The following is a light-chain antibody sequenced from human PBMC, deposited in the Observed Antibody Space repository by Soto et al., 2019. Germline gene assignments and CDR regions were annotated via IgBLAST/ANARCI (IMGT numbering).Light chain of an antibody. CDR1: SSNIGSNY. CDR3: QSYDSSLSGYV. CDR2: GNN. V-gene: IGLV1-40*01. Sequence: QSVLTQPPSASGTPGQRVTISCSGSSSNIGSNYVYWYQQLPGTAPKLLMYGNNNRPSGVPDRFSGSKSGTSASLAITGLQAEDEADYYCQSYDSSLSGYVFGTGTQLTVL. J-gene: IGLJ1*01.